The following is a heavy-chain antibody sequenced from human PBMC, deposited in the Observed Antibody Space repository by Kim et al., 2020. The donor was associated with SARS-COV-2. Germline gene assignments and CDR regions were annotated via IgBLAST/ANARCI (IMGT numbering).Heavy chain of an antibody. V-gene: IGHV4-59*01. CDR3: ARISVVQGRSYYYGMDV. J-gene: IGHJ6*02. CDR2: IYYSGST. CDR1: GGSISSYY. Sequence: SETLSLTCTVSGGSISSYYWSWIRQPPGKGLEWIGYIYYSGSTNHNPSLKSRVTISVDTSKNQFSLKLSSVTAADTAVYYCARISVVQGRSYYYGMDVWGQGTTVTVSS.